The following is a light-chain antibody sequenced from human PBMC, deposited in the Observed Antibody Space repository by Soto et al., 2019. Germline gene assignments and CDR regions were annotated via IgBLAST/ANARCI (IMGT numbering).Light chain of an antibody. J-gene: IGKJ2*01. Sequence: DIVMTQSPDSLAVSLGERATINCKSSQSVLYSSNSKNYLAWYQQKPGQPPKLLIYWASTRESGVPDRFSGSGSGTDITLTMISLQAEDGVVYYCQQYYSTPYTFGQGTKLKIK. CDR2: WAS. CDR3: QQYYSTPYT. V-gene: IGKV4-1*01. CDR1: QSVLYSSNSKNY.